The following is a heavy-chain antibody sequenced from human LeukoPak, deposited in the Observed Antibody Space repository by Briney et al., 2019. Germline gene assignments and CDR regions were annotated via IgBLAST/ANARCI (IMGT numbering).Heavy chain of an antibody. Sequence: GGSLRLSCAASGFTFSGSAMHWVPQASGKGLEWVGRIRSKANSYATAYAASVKGRFTISRDDSKNTAYLQMNSLKTEDTAVYYCAKFGGRYYYDSSGYYYFDYWGQGTLVTVSS. CDR2: IRSKANSYAT. V-gene: IGHV3-73*01. CDR1: GFTFSGSA. CDR3: AKFGGRYYYDSSGYYYFDY. D-gene: IGHD3-22*01. J-gene: IGHJ4*02.